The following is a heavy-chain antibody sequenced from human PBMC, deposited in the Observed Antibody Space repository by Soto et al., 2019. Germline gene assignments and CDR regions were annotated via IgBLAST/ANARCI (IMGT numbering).Heavy chain of an antibody. Sequence: ASAKVSCKASGYTSPNYYMHWGREAPGHGLAWMGIIIPSGGATTYAHKFQGRATMTTDTSTSTVYMEVNSLRSEDTDVYYCARDRRQGYKSGLDAFDIWGQGTMVTGS. D-gene: IGHD5-18*01. J-gene: IGHJ3*02. CDR3: ARDRRQGYKSGLDAFDI. CDR1: GYTSPNYY. V-gene: IGHV1-46*01. CDR2: IIPSGGAT.